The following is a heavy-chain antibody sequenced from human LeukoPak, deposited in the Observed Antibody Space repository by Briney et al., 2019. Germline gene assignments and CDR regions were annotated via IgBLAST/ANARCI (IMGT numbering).Heavy chain of an antibody. V-gene: IGHV3-73*01. CDR1: GFTFSGSA. J-gene: IGHJ4*02. D-gene: IGHD6-19*01. Sequence: AGSLTLSCAASGFTFSGSAMHWIRQAPGRGLEWVGHIRSKAKSYATAYAASVKGRFTISRDDSKNTAYLQMNSLRAEDTAVYYCARGASSAWYQNFDCWGQATLVTVSS. CDR2: IRSKAKSYAT. CDR3: ARGASSAWYQNFDC.